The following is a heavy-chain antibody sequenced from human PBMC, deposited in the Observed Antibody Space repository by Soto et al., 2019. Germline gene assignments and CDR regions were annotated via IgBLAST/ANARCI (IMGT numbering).Heavy chain of an antibody. CDR2: IYYSGST. D-gene: IGHD6-13*01. CDR3: ARQRDAGIAAAGTGYYYMDV. V-gene: IGHV4-39*01. Sequence: PSETLSLTCTVSGGSISSSSYYWGWIRQPPGKGLEWIGSIYYSGSTYYNPSLKSRVTISVDTSKNQFSLKLSSVTAADTAVYYCARQRDAGIAAAGTGYYYMDVWGKGTTVTVSS. J-gene: IGHJ6*03. CDR1: GGSISSSSYY.